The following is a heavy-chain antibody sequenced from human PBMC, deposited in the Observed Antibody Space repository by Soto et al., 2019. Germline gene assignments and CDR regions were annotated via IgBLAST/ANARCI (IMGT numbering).Heavy chain of an antibody. J-gene: IGHJ5*02. D-gene: IGHD3-3*01. Sequence: GGSLRLSCAASGFTFSSYWMSWVRQAPGKGLEWVANIKQDGSEKYYVDSVKGRFAISRDNAKNSLYLQMNSLRAEDTAVYYCAREAVQFLEWLSAARFDPWGQGTLVTVSS. V-gene: IGHV3-7*01. CDR3: AREAVQFLEWLSAARFDP. CDR1: GFTFSSYW. CDR2: IKQDGSEK.